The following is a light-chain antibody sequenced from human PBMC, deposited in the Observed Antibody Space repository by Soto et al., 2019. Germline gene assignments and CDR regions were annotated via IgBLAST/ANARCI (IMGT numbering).Light chain of an antibody. V-gene: IGKV3-11*01. CDR3: HQRQSWPRT. CDR2: YTS. CDR1: QYVGTR. Sequence: EIVLTQSPATLSSSPGETATLYCRASQYVGTRLAWYQHKPGQAPRLLIYYTSNRATGIPARFSGSGSGTDFTLTISSLAPEDFAIYYCHQRQSWPRTFGQGTKV. J-gene: IGKJ1*01.